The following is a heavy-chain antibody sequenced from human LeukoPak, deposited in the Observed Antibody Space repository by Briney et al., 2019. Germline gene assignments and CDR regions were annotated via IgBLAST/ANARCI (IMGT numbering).Heavy chain of an antibody. J-gene: IGHJ1*01. Sequence: SVKVSCKASGGTFSSYAISWVRQAPGQGLEWMGGIIPIFGTANYAQKFQGRVTITGDESTSTAYMELSSLRSEDTAVYYCERDLPHLRYCSSTSCPSPEYFQHWGQGTLVTVSS. CDR2: IIPIFGTA. D-gene: IGHD2-2*01. CDR1: GGTFSSYA. CDR3: ERDLPHLRYCSSTSCPSPEYFQH. V-gene: IGHV1-69*13.